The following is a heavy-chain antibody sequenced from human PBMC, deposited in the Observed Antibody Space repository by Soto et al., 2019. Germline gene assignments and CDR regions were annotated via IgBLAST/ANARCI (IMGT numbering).Heavy chain of an antibody. CDR2: IYPADSDT. V-gene: IGHV5-51*01. D-gene: IGHD3-22*01. Sequence: GESLKISCEGSGYSFANYWIGWVRQMPGKGLEWIGIIYPADSDTRYSPSFQGQVTISADKSISTAYLHWSSLKASDTAMYYCGRLYRPRYYDSSGFTYRGQGTLVTVSS. J-gene: IGHJ4*02. CDR1: GYSFANYW. CDR3: GRLYRPRYYDSSGFTY.